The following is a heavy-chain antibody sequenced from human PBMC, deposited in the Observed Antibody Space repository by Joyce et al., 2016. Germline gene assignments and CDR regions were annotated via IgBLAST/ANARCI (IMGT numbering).Heavy chain of an antibody. D-gene: IGHD6-19*01. J-gene: IGHJ4*02. CDR1: GYTFQDHA. Sequence: QVELVQSGAAVKKPGASATVSCKASGYTFQDHAIHWVRQAPGQRLEWMGWISAGNGDPKYSQKFQGRGTMTRDISANPAYLDLTSLTSEDTAIYYCARDRSGWIDYWGQGSLVIVSS. V-gene: IGHV1-3*01. CDR2: ISAGNGDP. CDR3: ARDRSGWIDY.